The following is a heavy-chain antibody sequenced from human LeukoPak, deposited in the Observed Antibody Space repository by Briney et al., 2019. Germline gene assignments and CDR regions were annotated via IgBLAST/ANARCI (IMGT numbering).Heavy chain of an antibody. CDR3: ARGPVGGATYYDGDAFDI. Sequence: SETLSLACTVSGYSISSGYYEGWIRQPPGMGLEWIGSIYHSGSTYYNPSLKSRVTISVDTSKNQFSLKLSSVTAVDTAVYYCARGPVGGATYYDGDAFDIWGQGTMVTVSS. CDR1: GYSISSGYY. V-gene: IGHV4-38-2*02. J-gene: IGHJ3*02. CDR2: IYHSGST. D-gene: IGHD1-26*01.